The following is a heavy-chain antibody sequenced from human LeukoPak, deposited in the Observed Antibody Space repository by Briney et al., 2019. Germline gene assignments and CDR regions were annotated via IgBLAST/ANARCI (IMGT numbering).Heavy chain of an antibody. CDR3: ARGYSSGWYPAGD. V-gene: IGHV1-2*02. Sequence: GASVKVSCKASGYTFTGYYMHWVRQAPGQGLERVGWINPNSGGTNYAQKFQGRVTITRETSISTAYMELSRLRSADTAVYYCARGYSSGWYPAGDWGQGTLVTVSS. J-gene: IGHJ4*02. CDR2: INPNSGGT. CDR1: GYTFTGYY. D-gene: IGHD6-19*01.